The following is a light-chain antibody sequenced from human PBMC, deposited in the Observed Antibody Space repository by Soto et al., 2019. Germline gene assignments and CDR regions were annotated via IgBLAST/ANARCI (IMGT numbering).Light chain of an antibody. CDR1: QSVSSY. V-gene: IGKV3-11*01. J-gene: IGKJ5*01. CDR2: DAS. CDR3: QQRSV. Sequence: EIVLTQSPATLSLSPGERATLSCRASQSVSSYLAWYQQKPGQAPRLLIYDASNRATGIPARFSGSGSGTDFAPTISSLEPEDFAVYYCQQRSVFGQGTRLEIK.